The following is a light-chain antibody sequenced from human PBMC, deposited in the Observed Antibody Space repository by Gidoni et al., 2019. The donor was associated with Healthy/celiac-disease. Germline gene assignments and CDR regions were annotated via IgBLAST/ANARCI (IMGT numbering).Light chain of an antibody. CDR3: QQYNKWCS. V-gene: IGKV3-15*01. Sequence: ELVMTQSPATLSVSPGERATLSCRASQSVSSNLAWYQQKPGQAPRLLIYGASTRATGIPARFSGSGSGTEFTLTISSLQSEDFAVYYCQQYNKWCSFGQGTKLEIK. CDR2: GAS. CDR1: QSVSSN. J-gene: IGKJ2*04.